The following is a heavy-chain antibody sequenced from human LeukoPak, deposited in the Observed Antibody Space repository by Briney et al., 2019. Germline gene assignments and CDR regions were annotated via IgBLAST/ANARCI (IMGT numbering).Heavy chain of an antibody. Sequence: SETLSLTCTVSGGSISSYYWSWIRQPPGKGLEWIGYICYSGSTNYNPSLKSRVTISVDKSKNQFSLKLSSVTAADTAVYYCARKLVAGMARFDPWGRGTLVTVSS. CDR1: GGSISSYY. CDR3: ARKLVAGMARFDP. V-gene: IGHV4-59*12. CDR2: ICYSGST. D-gene: IGHD6-19*01. J-gene: IGHJ5*02.